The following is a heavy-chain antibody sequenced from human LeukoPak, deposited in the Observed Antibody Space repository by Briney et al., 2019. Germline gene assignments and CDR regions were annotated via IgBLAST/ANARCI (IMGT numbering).Heavy chain of an antibody. J-gene: IGHJ5*02. V-gene: IGHV4-34*01. D-gene: IGHD6-13*01. CDR2: INHSGST. CDR3: ARAQPSPIAAAGTGIDP. Sequence: SETLSLTCAVYGGSFSGYYWSRIRQPPGKGLEWIGEINHSGSTTYNPSLKSRVTISVDKSKNQFSLKLSSVTAADTAVYYCARAQPSPIAAAGTGIDPWGQGTLVTVSS. CDR1: GGSFSGYY.